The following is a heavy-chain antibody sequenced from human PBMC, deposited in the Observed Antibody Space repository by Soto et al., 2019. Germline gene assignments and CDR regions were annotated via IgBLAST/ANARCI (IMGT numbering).Heavy chain of an antibody. Sequence: QVQLQQWGAGLLKPSETLSLTCAVYGGSFSGYYWSWIRQPPGKGLEWIGEINHSGSTNYNPSLKSRVTISVDTSKNQFSLKLSSVTAADTAVYYCARARLRRRGMDVWGQGTTVTVSS. CDR1: GGSFSGYY. J-gene: IGHJ6*02. CDR3: ARARLRRRGMDV. V-gene: IGHV4-34*01. D-gene: IGHD5-12*01. CDR2: INHSGST.